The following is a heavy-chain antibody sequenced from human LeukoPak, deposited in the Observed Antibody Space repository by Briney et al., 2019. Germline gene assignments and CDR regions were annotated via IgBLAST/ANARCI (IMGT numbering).Heavy chain of an antibody. CDR2: IGTAGDT. CDR3: AEPTRLNPKRDAFYI. CDR1: GFTFSSYD. J-gene: IGHJ3*02. D-gene: IGHD1-14*01. Sequence: GGSLRLSCAASGFTFSSYDMHWVRQATGKGLEWVSAIGTAGDTYYPGSVKGRFTISRENGKNSLYLQMNSLRAEDTAVYYCAEPTRLNPKRDAFYIWGQGTMVTVSS. V-gene: IGHV3-13*01.